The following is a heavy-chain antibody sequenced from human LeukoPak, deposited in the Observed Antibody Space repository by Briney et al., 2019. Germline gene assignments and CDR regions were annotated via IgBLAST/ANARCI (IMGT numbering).Heavy chain of an antibody. V-gene: IGHV4-39*02. Sequence: SETLSLTCSVSGGSISSSSSYWGWIRQPPGKGLEWIGSIYYSGSSFDNPALKSRVTISVDTSKNQFSLILSSVTAADTAVYYCARDRVAGAPPYYYYYMDVWGKGTTVTVSS. CDR2: IYYSGSS. CDR1: GGSISSSSSY. CDR3: ARDRVAGAPPYYYYYMDV. J-gene: IGHJ6*03. D-gene: IGHD1-26*01.